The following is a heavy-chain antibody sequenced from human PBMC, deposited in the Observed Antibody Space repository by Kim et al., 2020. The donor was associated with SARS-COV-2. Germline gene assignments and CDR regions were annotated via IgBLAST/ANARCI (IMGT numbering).Heavy chain of an antibody. D-gene: IGHD2-2*01. V-gene: IGHV4-34*01. J-gene: IGHJ4*02. Sequence: SRVTISVDTSKNQFSLKLSSVTAADTAVYYCARGGEDYCSSTSCYQGIDYWGQGTLVTVSS. CDR3: ARGGEDYCSSTSCYQGIDY.